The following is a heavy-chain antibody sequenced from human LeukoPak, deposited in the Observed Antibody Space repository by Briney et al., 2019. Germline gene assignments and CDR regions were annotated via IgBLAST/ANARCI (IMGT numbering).Heavy chain of an antibody. CDR2: IIPIFGTA. CDR3: AKDLSGDYYDSSGYLDY. V-gene: IGHV1-69*13. D-gene: IGHD3-22*01. J-gene: IGHJ4*02. Sequence: ASVKVSCKASGGTFSSYAISWVRQAPGQGLEWMGGIIPIFGTANYAQKFQGRVTITADESTSTAYMELSSLRSEDTAVYYCAKDLSGDYYDSSGYLDYWGREPWSPSPQ. CDR1: GGTFSSYA.